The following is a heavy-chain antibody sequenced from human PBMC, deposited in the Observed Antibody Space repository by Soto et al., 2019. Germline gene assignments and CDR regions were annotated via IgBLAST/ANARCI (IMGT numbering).Heavy chain of an antibody. V-gene: IGHV3-30*03. J-gene: IGHJ4*02. Sequence: QVQVVESGGGVVQPGRSLGLACAASGFSLSNYGMHWVRQAPGKGLEWVAAMSDGGDNKYYADSVKGRFSISKDNSKNTLYLQMNSLGAEDTAVYYCARGVHTSNYDSSGFDFWGQGTLVTVSS. CDR3: ARGVHTSNYDSSGFDF. CDR2: MSDGGDNK. D-gene: IGHD3-22*01. CDR1: GFSLSNYG.